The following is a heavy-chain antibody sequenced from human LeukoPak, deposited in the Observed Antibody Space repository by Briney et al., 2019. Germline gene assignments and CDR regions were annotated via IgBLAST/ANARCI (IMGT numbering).Heavy chain of an antibody. CDR2: IYYSGST. Sequence: SETLSLTCTVSGGSISSGDYYWSWIRQPPGKGLEWIGYIYYSGSTYYNPSLKSRVTISVDTSKNQFSLKLSSVTAADTAVYYCARESGSGSYYLDNRFDPWGQGTLVTVSS. CDR3: ARESGSGSYYLDNRFDP. J-gene: IGHJ5*02. D-gene: IGHD3-10*01. V-gene: IGHV4-30-4*01. CDR1: GGSISSGDYY.